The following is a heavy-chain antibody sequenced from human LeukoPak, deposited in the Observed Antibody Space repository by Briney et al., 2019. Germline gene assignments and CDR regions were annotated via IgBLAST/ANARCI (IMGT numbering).Heavy chain of an antibody. D-gene: IGHD4-17*01. Sequence: GGSLRLSCAASGFTFSNVWMAWVRQAPGKGLEWVANINQDGSTKQYVDSVRGRFTISRDNAKNSLYLQMNSLTAEDTGLYHCARDRTVTTFDSWGQGTLVTVSS. V-gene: IGHV3-7*01. CDR2: INQDGSTK. CDR1: GFTFSNVW. CDR3: ARDRTVTTFDS. J-gene: IGHJ4*02.